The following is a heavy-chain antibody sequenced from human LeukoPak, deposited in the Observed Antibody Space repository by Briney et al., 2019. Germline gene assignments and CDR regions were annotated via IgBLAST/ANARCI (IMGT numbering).Heavy chain of an antibody. Sequence: GGSLRLSCAASGFTVSSNYMGWVRQAPGKGLEWVSVIYSGGSTYYADSVKGRFTISRDNSKNTLYLQMNSLRAEDTAVYYCARLATDGLYFDYWGQGTLVTVSS. CDR1: GFTVSSNY. CDR3: ARLATDGLYFDY. J-gene: IGHJ4*02. D-gene: IGHD2-15*01. CDR2: IYSGGST. V-gene: IGHV3-66*04.